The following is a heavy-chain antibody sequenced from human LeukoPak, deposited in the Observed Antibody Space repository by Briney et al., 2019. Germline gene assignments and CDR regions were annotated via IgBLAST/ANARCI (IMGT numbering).Heavy chain of an antibody. CDR3: ARRPTGDPKFDY. V-gene: IGHV4-59*08. CDR1: GGSISSYY. J-gene: IGHJ4*02. D-gene: IGHD7-27*01. Sequence: SETLSLTCTVSGGSISSYYWNWIRQPPGKGLEWIAYMFYNVSTNYNPSLKSRVTISVDTSKNRFSLKLSTVTAADTAVYYCARRPTGDPKFDYWGQGTLVTVSS. CDR2: MFYNVST.